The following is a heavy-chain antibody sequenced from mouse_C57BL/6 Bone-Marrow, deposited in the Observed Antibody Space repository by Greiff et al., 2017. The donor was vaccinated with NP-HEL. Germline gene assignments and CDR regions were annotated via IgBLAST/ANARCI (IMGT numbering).Heavy chain of an antibody. CDR2: IYPGSGNT. CDR1: GYTFTDYY. J-gene: IGHJ2*01. V-gene: IGHV1-76*01. CDR3: ARDTTVVATEYFDY. Sequence: QVQLQQSGAELVRPGASVKLSCKASGYTFTDYYINWVKQRPGQGLEWIARIYPGSGNTYYNEKFKGKATLTAEKSSSTAYMQLSSLTSEDSAVYFCARDTTVVATEYFDYWGQGTTLTVSS. D-gene: IGHD1-1*01.